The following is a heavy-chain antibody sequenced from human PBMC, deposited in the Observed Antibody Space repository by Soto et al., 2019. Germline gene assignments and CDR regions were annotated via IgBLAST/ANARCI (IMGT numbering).Heavy chain of an antibody. CDR3: AQFLPTSHTADY. J-gene: IGHJ4*02. V-gene: IGHV3-30-3*01. Sequence: GGSLRLSGSASGFIYSNFALHWVRQAPGKGLEWVAVISYDGNNKYYAASVRGRFSISRENSMDTLFLQMSSLRTEDTAVYYCAQFLPTSHTADYWGRGALVTVSS. CDR2: ISYDGNNK. CDR1: GFIYSNFA. D-gene: IGHD2-2*02.